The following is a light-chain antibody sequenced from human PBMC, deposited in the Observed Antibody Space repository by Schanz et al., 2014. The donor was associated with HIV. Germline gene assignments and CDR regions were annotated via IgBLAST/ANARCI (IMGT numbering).Light chain of an antibody. V-gene: IGLV2-14*01. CDR1: SSDVGGYNY. CDR3: SSYTSVATLV. J-gene: IGLJ3*02. CDR2: DVS. Sequence: QSALTQPASVSGSPGQSITISCTGSSSDVGGYNYLSWYQQYPGKAPTLLIYDVSDRPSGVPDRFSGSKSGNTASLTVSGLQAEDEADYYCSSYTSVATLVFGGGTKLTVL.